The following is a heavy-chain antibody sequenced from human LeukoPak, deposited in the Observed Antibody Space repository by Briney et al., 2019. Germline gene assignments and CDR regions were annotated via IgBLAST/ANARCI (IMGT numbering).Heavy chain of an antibody. V-gene: IGHV4-59*11. CDR2: IYYTGIT. Sequence: SETLSLTCTVSGGSISGQYWSLIRQPPGKGLEWIGYIYYTGITKYNPSLKSRVTISVDTSKDQFSLKLSSVTAADTAVYYCARGQLACSGGSCYSRYYYYYGMDVWGQGTTVTVSS. CDR3: ARGQLACSGGSCYSRYYYYYGMDV. J-gene: IGHJ6*02. CDR1: GGSISGQY. D-gene: IGHD2-15*01.